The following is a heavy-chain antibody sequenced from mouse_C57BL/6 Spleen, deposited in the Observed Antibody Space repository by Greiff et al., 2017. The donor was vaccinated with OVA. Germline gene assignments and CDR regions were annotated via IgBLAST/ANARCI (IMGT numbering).Heavy chain of an antibody. CDR3: ARGDYYYDV. CDR2: IYPSDSET. Sequence: VQLQQPGAELVRPGSSVKLSCKASGYTFTSYWMDWVKQRPGQGLEWIGNIYPSDSETHYNQKFKDKATLTVDKSSSTAYMQLSSLTSEDSAVYYCARGDYYYDVWGTGTTVTVSS. V-gene: IGHV1-61*01. J-gene: IGHJ1*03. D-gene: IGHD1-1*02. CDR1: GYTFTSYW.